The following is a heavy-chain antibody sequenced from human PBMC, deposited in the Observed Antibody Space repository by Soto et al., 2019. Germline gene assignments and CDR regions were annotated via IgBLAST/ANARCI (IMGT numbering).Heavy chain of an antibody. D-gene: IGHD6-13*01. J-gene: IGHJ3*02. CDR2: IVPIFRTA. V-gene: IGHV1-69*12. Sequence: QVQLVQSGAEVKKPGSSVKVACKVSGGTFSNYVINWVRQAPGQGLEWMGAIVPIFRTANYAQKFQGRVTITADEFTITAYMELSGLRSDDTATYYCARETSAPGTFREDASDIWGQGTLVTVSS. CDR3: ARETSAPGTFREDASDI. CDR1: GGTFSNYV.